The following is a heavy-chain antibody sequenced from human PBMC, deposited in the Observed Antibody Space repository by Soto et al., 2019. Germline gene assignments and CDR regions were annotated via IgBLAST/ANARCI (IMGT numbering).Heavy chain of an antibody. Sequence: GASVKVSCKACGCTFSSSTISWVRQAPGQGLEWMGRIIPILGIANYAQKFQGRVTITADKSTSTAYMELSSLRSEDTAVYYCACQAGTPPDYWGQGTLVTVSS. V-gene: IGHV1-69*02. D-gene: IGHD6-19*01. CDR3: ACQAGTPPDY. J-gene: IGHJ4*01. CDR2: IIPILGIA. CDR1: GCTFSSST.